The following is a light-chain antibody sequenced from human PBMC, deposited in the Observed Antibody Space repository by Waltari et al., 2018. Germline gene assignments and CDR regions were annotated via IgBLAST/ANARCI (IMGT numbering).Light chain of an antibody. CDR2: GAL. V-gene: IGKV3-20*01. Sequence: EIVLTQSPGTLSLSPGERATLSCRASQSLNIAYVAWYQQKSGPSPRLHIYGALYSAPDIPDMFSGSGSGTDFTLTISRLEPEDFAIYYCQQYDTSPATFGQGTRLEIK. J-gene: IGKJ2*01. CDR1: QSLNIAY. CDR3: QQYDTSPAT.